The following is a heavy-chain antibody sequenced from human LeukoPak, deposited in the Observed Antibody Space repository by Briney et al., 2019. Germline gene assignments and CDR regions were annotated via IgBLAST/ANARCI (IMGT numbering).Heavy chain of an antibody. CDR2: ISTRGST. CDR3: ARGDYGGNVFEY. J-gene: IGHJ4*02. Sequence: SETLSLTCSVSGDSMSDDFWSWIRLPAGKGLEWIGRISTRGSTNYNPSLKSRVTMSVDTSKRHFSLSLSSVTAADTAVYYCARGDYGGNVFEYWGQGTLVTVSS. V-gene: IGHV4-4*07. D-gene: IGHD4-23*01. CDR1: GDSMSDDF.